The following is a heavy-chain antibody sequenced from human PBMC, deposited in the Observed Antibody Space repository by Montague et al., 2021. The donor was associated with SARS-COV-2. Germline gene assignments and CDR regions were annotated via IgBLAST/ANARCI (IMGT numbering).Heavy chain of an antibody. CDR3: VRHDYGDYKADY. D-gene: IGHD4-17*01. CDR1: GFTVSSNY. Sequence: SLRLACAASGFTVSSNYMSWVRQAPGKGLEWVSVIYSGGSTYYADSVKGRFTISRDNSKNTLYLQMNSLRAEDTAVYYCVRHDYGDYKADYWGQGTLVTVSS. J-gene: IGHJ4*02. V-gene: IGHV3-66*02. CDR2: IYSGGST.